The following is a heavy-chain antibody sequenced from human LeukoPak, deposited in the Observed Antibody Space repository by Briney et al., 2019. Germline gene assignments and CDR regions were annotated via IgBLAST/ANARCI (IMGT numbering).Heavy chain of an antibody. J-gene: IGHJ5*02. D-gene: IGHD3-22*01. V-gene: IGHV4-38-2*02. Sequence: SETLSLTCTVSGYSISSGYYWGWIRQPPGKGLEWIGSIYHSGSTYYNPSLKSRVTISVDTSKNQFSLKLSSVTAADTAVYYCARGDYYDSSGYYTWFDPWGQGTLVTVSS. CDR3: ARGDYYDSSGYYTWFDP. CDR1: GYSISSGYY. CDR2: IYHSGST.